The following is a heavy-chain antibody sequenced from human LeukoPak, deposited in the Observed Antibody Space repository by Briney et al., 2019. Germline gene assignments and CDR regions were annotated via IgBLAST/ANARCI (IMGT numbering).Heavy chain of an antibody. Sequence: GGSLRLSCAASGFTVSGDNMSWVRQSPAKGLEWVATFHSGGDTDYADSVKGRFALSRDNSKNTLYLQMNSLRVEDTAVYYCARWGIQLWFGSFPWYFDFWGRGTLVTVSS. CDR3: ARWGIQLWFGSFPWYFDF. D-gene: IGHD5-18*01. CDR1: GFTVSGDN. CDR2: FHSGGDT. J-gene: IGHJ2*01. V-gene: IGHV3-66*01.